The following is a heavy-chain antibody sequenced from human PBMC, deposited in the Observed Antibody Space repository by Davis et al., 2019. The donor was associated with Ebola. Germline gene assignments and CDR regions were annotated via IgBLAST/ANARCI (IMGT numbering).Heavy chain of an antibody. CDR3: AREPGGSYRLYYFDY. CDR2: INPNSGGT. V-gene: IGHV1-2*02. D-gene: IGHD1-26*01. Sequence: ASVKVSCKASGYTFTGYYMHWVRQAPGQGLEWMGWINPNSGGTNYAQKFQGRVTITRDTSASTAYMELSSLRSEDTAVYYCAREPGGSYRLYYFDYWGQGTLVTVSS. J-gene: IGHJ4*02. CDR1: GYTFTGYY.